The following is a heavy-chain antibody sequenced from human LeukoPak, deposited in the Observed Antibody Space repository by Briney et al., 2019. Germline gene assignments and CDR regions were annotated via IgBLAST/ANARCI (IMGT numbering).Heavy chain of an antibody. CDR1: GFTFSSFS. D-gene: IGHD6-25*01. Sequence: PGGSLRLSCAASGFTFSSFSMTWVPQAPGKGPEWVSSIIVSGTTYYAVSVKGRFTISRDSFRGTLFLQMDSLRVEDTAVYFCAKGSVGNADFASWGQGALVTVSS. J-gene: IGHJ4*02. V-gene: IGHV3-23*01. CDR2: IIVSGTT. CDR3: AKGSVGNADFAS.